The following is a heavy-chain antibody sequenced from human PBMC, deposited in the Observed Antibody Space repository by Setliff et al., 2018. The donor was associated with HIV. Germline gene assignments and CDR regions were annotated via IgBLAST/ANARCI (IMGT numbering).Heavy chain of an antibody. CDR2: GHYSGNT. J-gene: IGHJ3*02. CDR1: GVSITSYY. V-gene: IGHV4-59*08. CDR3: ARWEAAQKAFDI. Sequence: ETLSLTCTVSGVSITSYYWNWIRQPPGKGLEWIGYGHYSGNTKQNPSLRSRVTISVDTSKNQLSLTLYSVSAADTAVYYCARWEAAQKAFDIWGHGTMVTVS. D-gene: IGHD1-26*01.